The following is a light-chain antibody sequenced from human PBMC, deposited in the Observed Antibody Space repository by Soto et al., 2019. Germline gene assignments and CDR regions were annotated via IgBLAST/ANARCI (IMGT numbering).Light chain of an antibody. CDR3: SSYTSSSTPVV. Sequence: QSALTPPASVSGSPGQSITISCTGTRSDVGGYNYVSWYQQHPGKAPKLMIYDVSNRPSGVSNRFSGSKSGNTASLTISGLQAEDEADYYCSSYTSSSTPVVFGGGTKLTVL. CDR1: RSDVGGYNY. CDR2: DVS. J-gene: IGLJ2*01. V-gene: IGLV2-14*01.